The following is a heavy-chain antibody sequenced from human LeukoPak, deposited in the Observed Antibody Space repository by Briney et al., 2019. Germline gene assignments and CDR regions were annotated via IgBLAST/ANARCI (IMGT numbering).Heavy chain of an antibody. Sequence: PSETLSLTCTVSGGSISSSSYYWGWIRQPPGKGLEWIGSIYYSGSTYYNPSLKSRVTISVDTSKNQFSLELSSVTAADTAVYYCASYDILTGYYKGRFRYWGQGTLVTVSS. CDR3: ASYDILTGYYKGRFRY. J-gene: IGHJ4*02. V-gene: IGHV4-39*01. D-gene: IGHD3-9*01. CDR1: GGSISSSSYY. CDR2: IYYSGST.